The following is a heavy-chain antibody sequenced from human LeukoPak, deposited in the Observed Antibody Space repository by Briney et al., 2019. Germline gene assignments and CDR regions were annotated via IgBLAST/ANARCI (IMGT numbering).Heavy chain of an antibody. CDR1: GYTFSGYY. CDR3: ARGPGGDWNFEF. J-gene: IGHJ2*01. V-gene: IGHV1-2*06. CDR2: VNPKSGDT. D-gene: IGHD4-17*01. Sequence: ASVKVSCKASGYTFSGYYMHWVRQAPGQGLEWMGRVNPKSGDTKYAQKFQDRVSMTRDTSITTAYLELNSLKSDDTAIYYCARGPGGDWNFEFWGRGTLITVSS.